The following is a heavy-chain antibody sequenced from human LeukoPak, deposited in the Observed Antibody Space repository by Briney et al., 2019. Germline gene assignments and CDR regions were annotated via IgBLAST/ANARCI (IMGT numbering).Heavy chain of an antibody. D-gene: IGHD1-7*01. CDR1: GFTFSSYE. Sequence: GGSLRLSCAASGFTFSSYEMNWVRQAPGKGLEWVSYISSSGSTIYYADSVKGRFTISRDNTENSLYLQMNSLRAEDTAVYYCARDRNYRGDFDYWGQGTLVTVSS. V-gene: IGHV3-48*03. J-gene: IGHJ4*02. CDR3: ARDRNYRGDFDY. CDR2: ISSSGSTI.